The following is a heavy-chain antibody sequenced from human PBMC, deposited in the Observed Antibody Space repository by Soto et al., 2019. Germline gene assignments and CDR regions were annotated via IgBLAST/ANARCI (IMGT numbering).Heavy chain of an antibody. CDR1: GGSISGGGFS. D-gene: IGHD3-10*01. CDR3: ARLQFGEGFDS. V-gene: IGHV4-30-2*01. Sequence: SETLSLTCAVSGGSISGGGFSWSWIRQPPGKGLEWIGYILHTGGTQYNPSLKSRVSMSVDKSKNQFSLHLTSVTAADTAVYYCARLQFGEGFDSWGQGALATVSS. J-gene: IGHJ4*02. CDR2: ILHTGGT.